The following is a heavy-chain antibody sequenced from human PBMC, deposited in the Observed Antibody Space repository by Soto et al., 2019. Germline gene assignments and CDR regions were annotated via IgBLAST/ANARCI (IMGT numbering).Heavy chain of an antibody. D-gene: IGHD2-21*02. CDR1: GYTFTSYG. Sequence: ASVKVSCKASGYTFTSYGIHWVRQAPGQRLEWMGWINAANGDTKYSPKFQGRVTITRDTSASTAYMELSSLRSEDTAVYYCVRRNVPETGIHWFDTWGQGTLVTVSP. CDR2: INAANGDT. J-gene: IGHJ5*02. V-gene: IGHV1-3*01. CDR3: VRRNVPETGIHWFDT.